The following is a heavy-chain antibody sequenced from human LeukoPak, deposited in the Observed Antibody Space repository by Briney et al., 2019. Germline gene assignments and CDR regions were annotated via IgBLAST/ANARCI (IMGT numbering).Heavy chain of an antibody. J-gene: IGHJ4*02. CDR3: ATSSGYSYGYARR. CDR1: GGSFSGYY. D-gene: IGHD5-18*01. Sequence: PSETLSLTCAVYGGSFSGYYWSWIRQPPGKGLEWIGEINHSGSTNYNPSLKSRVTISVDTSKNQFSLKLSSVTAADTAVYYCATSSGYSYGYARRWGQGTLVTVSS. V-gene: IGHV4-34*01. CDR2: INHSGST.